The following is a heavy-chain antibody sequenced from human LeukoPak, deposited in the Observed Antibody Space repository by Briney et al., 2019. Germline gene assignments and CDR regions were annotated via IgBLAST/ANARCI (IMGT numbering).Heavy chain of an antibody. J-gene: IGHJ4*02. D-gene: IGHD6-19*01. CDR1: GFTFRDYY. CDR2: ISSTSIYT. Sequence: PGGSLRLSCGASGFTFRDYYMLWLRQAPGKGLEWVSDISSTSIYTNYADSVKGRFTISRDNAKNSLYLQMNSLRAEDTAVYYCASEDAYSSCWYCDYWGQGTLVTVSS. V-gene: IGHV3-11*05. CDR3: ASEDAYSSCWYCDY.